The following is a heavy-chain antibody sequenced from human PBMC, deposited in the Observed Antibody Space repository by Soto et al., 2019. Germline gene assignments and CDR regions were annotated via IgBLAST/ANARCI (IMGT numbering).Heavy chain of an antibody. D-gene: IGHD1-7*01. J-gene: IGHJ6*02. CDR2: IYYSGST. CDR3: ARGFRLELRHYYGMDV. V-gene: IGHV4-59*01. CDR1: GGSISSYY. Sequence: SETLSLTCTVSGGSISSYYWSWIRQPPGKGLEWIGYIYYSGSTNYNPSLKSRVTISVDTSKNQFSLKLSSVTAADTAVYYCARGFRLELRHYYGMDVWGQGTTVTV.